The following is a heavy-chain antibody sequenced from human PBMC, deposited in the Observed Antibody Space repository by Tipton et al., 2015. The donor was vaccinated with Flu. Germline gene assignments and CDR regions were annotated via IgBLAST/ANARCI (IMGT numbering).Heavy chain of an antibody. D-gene: IGHD6-6*01. CDR2: IKQDGSEK. Sequence: SLRLSCAASGFTFSSYWMSWVRQAPGKGLEWVANIKQDGSEKYYVDSVKGRFTISRDNAKNSLYLQMNSLRAEDTAMYYCAGDAAALYSSSSHGYWGQGTLVTVSS. CDR1: GFTFSSYW. J-gene: IGHJ4*02. CDR3: AGDAAALYSSSSHGY. V-gene: IGHV3-7*01.